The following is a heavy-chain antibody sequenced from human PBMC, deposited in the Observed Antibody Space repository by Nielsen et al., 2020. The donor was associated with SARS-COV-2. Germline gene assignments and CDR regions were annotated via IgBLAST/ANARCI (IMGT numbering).Heavy chain of an antibody. CDR1: GYTFTSYG. CDR2: ISAYNGNT. V-gene: IGHV1-18*01. CDR3: ARGAEVAGWGVLDY. D-gene: IGHD5-12*01. J-gene: IGHJ4*02. Sequence: ASVKVSCKASGYTFTSYGISWVRQAPGQGLEWMGWISAYNGNTNYAQKLQSRVTMTTDTSTSTAYMELRSLRSDDTAVYYCARGAEVAGWGVLDYWGQGTLVTVSS.